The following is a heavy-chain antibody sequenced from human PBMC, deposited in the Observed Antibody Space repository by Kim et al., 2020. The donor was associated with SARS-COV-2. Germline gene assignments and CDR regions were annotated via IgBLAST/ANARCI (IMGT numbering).Heavy chain of an antibody. J-gene: IGHJ4*01. CDR3: VSTIRDSSGFDRYDY. Sequence: GGSLRLSCSASGFTFSSYGMHWVRQSPGKGLQYVSVISNDGGSTDHADSVKGRFTISRDNSKNTLYLQMSSLKVEDTAVYYCVSTIRDSSGFDRYDYCG. V-gene: IGHV3-64D*06. CDR2: ISNDGGST. D-gene: IGHD3-22*01. CDR1: GFTFSSYG.